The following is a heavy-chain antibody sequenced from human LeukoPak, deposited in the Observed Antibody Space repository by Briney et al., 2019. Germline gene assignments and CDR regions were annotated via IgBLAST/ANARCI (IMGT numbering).Heavy chain of an antibody. CDR3: AKGRGYSYGQFDY. V-gene: IGHV3-30*18. D-gene: IGHD5-18*01. CDR2: ISYDGSNK. J-gene: IGHJ4*02. CDR1: GFTFSSYG. Sequence: PGGSLRLSCAASGFTFSSYGMHRVRQAPGKGLEWVAVISYDGSNKYYADSVKGRFTISRDNSKNTLYLQMNSLRAEDTAVYYCAKGRGYSYGQFDYWGQGTLVTVSS.